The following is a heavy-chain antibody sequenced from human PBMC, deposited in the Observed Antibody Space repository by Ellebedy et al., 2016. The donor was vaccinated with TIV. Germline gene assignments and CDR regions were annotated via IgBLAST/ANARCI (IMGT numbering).Heavy chain of an antibody. D-gene: IGHD3-16*01. J-gene: IGHJ2*01. V-gene: IGHV5-51*01. Sequence: GESLKISXKGSGYDFTNFWIGWVRQMPGKGPELMGIIYPGDSDVKYSPSFQGRVTISADKAISTAYVQWSNLRASDTAMYYCARHMRSWYFDLWGRGTLVTVSS. CDR1: GYDFTNFW. CDR3: ARHMRSWYFDL. CDR2: IYPGDSDV.